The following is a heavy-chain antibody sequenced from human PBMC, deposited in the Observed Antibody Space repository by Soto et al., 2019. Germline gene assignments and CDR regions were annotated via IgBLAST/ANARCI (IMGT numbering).Heavy chain of an antibody. V-gene: IGHV5-51*01. CDR3: ARRPKGLLDYFDT. J-gene: IGHJ5*02. CDR2: IYPGDSDT. Sequence: GESLKISCKGSGYSFTNYWIGWVRQMPEKGLEWMGIIYPGDSDTRYSPSFQAQVTISADKSINTAYLQWSSLKASDTAIYYCARRPKGLLDYFDTWVQGTLVPVSS. D-gene: IGHD2-15*01. CDR1: GYSFTNYW.